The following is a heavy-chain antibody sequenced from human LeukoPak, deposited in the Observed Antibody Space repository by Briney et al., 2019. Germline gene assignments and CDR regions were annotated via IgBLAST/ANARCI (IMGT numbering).Heavy chain of an antibody. J-gene: IGHJ4*02. CDR2: ITYDGYYK. D-gene: IGHD3-10*01. CDR3: ARDLSPVVRASPIGY. Sequence: PGGSLRLSCADSVFTFTSYGMHWVRQAPGKGLEWVALITYDGYYKYYSDSLKGRFTISSDTSKNTLYLQMNSLRAEDTAVYYCARDLSPVVRASPIGYWGQGTLVTVSS. V-gene: IGHV3-30*03. CDR1: VFTFTSYG.